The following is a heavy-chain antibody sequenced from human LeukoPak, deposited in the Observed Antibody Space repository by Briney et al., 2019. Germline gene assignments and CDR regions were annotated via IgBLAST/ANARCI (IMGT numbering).Heavy chain of an antibody. CDR2: ISSDESIT. D-gene: IGHD1-26*01. J-gene: IGHJ4*02. CDR3: ARDMATGAFDY. V-gene: IGHV3-74*01. CDR1: GFTFSNYW. Sequence: GGSLRLSCAASGFTFSNYWMHWVRQAPGKGLVWVSRISSDESITSYADSVKGRFTISRDNAKNSLYLQMNSLRAEDTALYHCARDMATGAFDYWGQGILVTVSS.